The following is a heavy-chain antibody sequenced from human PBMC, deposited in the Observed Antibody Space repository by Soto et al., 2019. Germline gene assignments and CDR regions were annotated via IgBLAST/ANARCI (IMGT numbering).Heavy chain of an antibody. Sequence: GASVKVSCKASGYTFTGYYMHWVRQAPGQGLEWMGWINPNSGGTNYAQKFQGRVTMTRDTSISTAYMELSRLRSDDTAVYYCARDWSDYYDSSGPDYWGQGTLVTVSS. CDR1: GYTFTGYY. D-gene: IGHD3-22*01. J-gene: IGHJ4*02. CDR2: INPNSGGT. CDR3: ARDWSDYYDSSGPDY. V-gene: IGHV1-2*02.